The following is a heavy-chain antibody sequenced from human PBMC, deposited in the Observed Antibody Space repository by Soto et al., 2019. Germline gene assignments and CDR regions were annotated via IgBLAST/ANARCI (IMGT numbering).Heavy chain of an antibody. D-gene: IGHD1-7*01. CDR2: IDPGDSYP. CDR3: AGQLLELPGDYSYGLDV. CDR1: GYKFTSYW. Sequence: GESLKISCKGSGYKFTSYWISWVRQMPGKGLEWMGRIDPGDSYPSYSPSFQGHVTISADTSISTAYLQWSSLKASDTAIYYCAGQLLELPGDYSYGLDVWGQGTTVTVSS. J-gene: IGHJ6*02. V-gene: IGHV5-10-1*01.